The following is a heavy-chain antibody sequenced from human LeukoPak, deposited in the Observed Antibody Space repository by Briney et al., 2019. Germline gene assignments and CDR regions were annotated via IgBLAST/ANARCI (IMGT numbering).Heavy chain of an antibody. CDR1: GLTISGYW. CDR2: INGDASST. Sequence: YPGGSLRLSCAASGLTISGYWMHWVRQGPGKGLVWVSRINGDASSTSYADSVKGRFTISRDNAKNTLYLQMNSLRAEDTGVYYCTRARGNGYGYFDQWGQGTLVTVSS. D-gene: IGHD5-18*01. J-gene: IGHJ4*02. V-gene: IGHV3-74*01. CDR3: TRARGNGYGYFDQ.